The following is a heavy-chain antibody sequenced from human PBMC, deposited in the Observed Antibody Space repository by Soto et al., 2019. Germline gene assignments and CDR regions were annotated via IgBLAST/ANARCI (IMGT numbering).Heavy chain of an antibody. CDR3: ARIWVGYCSGGSCYSFCYMDV. CDR1: GGSISSSSYY. V-gene: IGHV4-39*01. D-gene: IGHD2-15*01. J-gene: IGHJ6*03. CDR2: IDYRGST. Sequence: QLQLQESGPGLVKPSETLSLTCTVSGGSISSSSYYWGWIRQPPGKGLEWIGSIDYRGSTDYNPSLKSRVTISVYTSKNQFSLELSSVTAADTAVYFCARIWVGYCSGGSCYSFCYMDVWGKGTTLTVSS.